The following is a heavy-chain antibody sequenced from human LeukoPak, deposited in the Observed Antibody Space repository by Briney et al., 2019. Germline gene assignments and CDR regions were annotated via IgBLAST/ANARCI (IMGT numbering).Heavy chain of an antibody. CDR3: ARLVGANGGWFDP. J-gene: IGHJ5*02. D-gene: IGHD1-26*01. CDR2: INPNSGGT. CDR1: GYTFTGYY. Sequence: ASVKVSCKASGYTFTGYYMHWVRQAPGQGLEWMGWINPNSGGTNYAQKFQGRVTMTRDTSISTAYMELSRLRSDDTAVYYCARLVGANGGWFDPWGQGTLVTVSS. V-gene: IGHV1-2*02.